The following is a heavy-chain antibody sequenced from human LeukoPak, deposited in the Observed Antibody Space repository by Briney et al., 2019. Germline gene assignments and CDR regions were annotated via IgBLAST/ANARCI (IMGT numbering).Heavy chain of an antibody. CDR1: GGSISSYY. CDR3: ARDLKIGYNSGWYSFDY. D-gene: IGHD6-19*01. V-gene: IGHV4-59*01. J-gene: IGHJ4*02. CDR2: IYYSGTT. Sequence: SETLSLTCTVSGGSISSYYWSWIRQPPGKGLEWIGYIYYSGTTNYNPSLKSRVTLSVDTSKNQFSLKLISVTAADTAVYYYARDLKIGYNSGWYSFDYWGQGILVTVSS.